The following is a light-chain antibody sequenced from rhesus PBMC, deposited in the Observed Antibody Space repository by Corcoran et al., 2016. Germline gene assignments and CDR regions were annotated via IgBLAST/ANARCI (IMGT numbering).Light chain of an antibody. CDR1: QSISSW. V-gene: IGKV1-22*01. Sequence: DIQMTQSPSPLSASVGDIATITCRASQSISSWLAWYQQKPGKAPKLLIYKAYRLQSRVPSRFSGIGSGAEFTLPISSLQSEDFATDYCQHNNNSPPWTFGQGHKVEIK. CDR3: QHNNNSPPWT. CDR2: KAY. J-gene: IGKJ1*01.